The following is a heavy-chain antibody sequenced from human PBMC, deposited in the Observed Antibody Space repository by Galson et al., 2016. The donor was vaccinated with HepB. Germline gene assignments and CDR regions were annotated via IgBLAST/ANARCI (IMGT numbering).Heavy chain of an antibody. J-gene: IGHJ6*02. CDR3: AREGTGSSSFIYYYYGMDV. D-gene: IGHD6-13*01. CDR1: GFTFRSYG. Sequence: SLRLSCAASGFTFRSYGMHWVRQAPGKGLEGVAFIWHDGSYKTYADSVKGRFTVSRDNSKNMLFLQMISLRAEDTAVYYCAREGTGSSSFIYYYYGMDVWGQGTTVTVSS. CDR2: IWHDGSYK. V-gene: IGHV3-33*01.